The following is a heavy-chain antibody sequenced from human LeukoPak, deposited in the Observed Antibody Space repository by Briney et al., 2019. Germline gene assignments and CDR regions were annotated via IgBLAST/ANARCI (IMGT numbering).Heavy chain of an antibody. J-gene: IGHJ4*02. V-gene: IGHV3-21*01. D-gene: IGHD2-15*01. Sequence: PGGSLRLSCAPSGFTFSSYSMNWVRQAPGKGLEWVSSISSSSSYIYYADSVKGRFTISRDNAKNSLYLQMNSLRAEDTAVYYCARVGRKVVAAHGRYFDYWGQGTLVTVSS. CDR2: ISSSSSYI. CDR3: ARVGRKVVAAHGRYFDY. CDR1: GFTFSSYS.